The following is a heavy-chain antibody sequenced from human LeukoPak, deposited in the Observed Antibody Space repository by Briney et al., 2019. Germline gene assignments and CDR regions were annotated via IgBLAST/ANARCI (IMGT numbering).Heavy chain of an antibody. Sequence: SETLSLTCTVSGVSISSYYWSWIRQPPGKGLEWIGNIYYSGSTKYNPSLKSRVTISVDTTKNHFSLKLSSVTAADTAVYYCARHGNYYDSSGYNYYFDYWGQGTLGTVSS. CDR3: ARHGNYYDSSGYNYYFDY. V-gene: IGHV4-59*08. CDR2: IYYSGST. CDR1: GVSISSYY. J-gene: IGHJ4*02. D-gene: IGHD3-22*01.